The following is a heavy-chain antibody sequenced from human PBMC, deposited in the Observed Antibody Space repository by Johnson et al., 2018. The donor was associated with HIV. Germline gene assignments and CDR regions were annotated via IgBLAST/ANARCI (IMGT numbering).Heavy chain of an antibody. D-gene: IGHD6-13*01. CDR2: IYSGGST. Sequence: VQLVESGGGLIQPGGSLRLSCAASGFTVSSNYMSWVRQAPGKGLELVSVIYSGGSTYYADSVKGRFTISRDNSKNTLYLQMNSLRAEDTAVYYCARFRSSNWFDAFDIWGQGTMVTVSA. J-gene: IGHJ3*02. CDR1: GFTVSSNY. CDR3: ARFRSSNWFDAFDI. V-gene: IGHV3-53*01.